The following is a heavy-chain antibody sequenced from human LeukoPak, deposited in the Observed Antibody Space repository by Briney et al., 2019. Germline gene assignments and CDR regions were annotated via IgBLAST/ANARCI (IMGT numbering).Heavy chain of an antibody. CDR1: VGTFSGHY. J-gene: IGHJ5*02. CDR3: ARGHYDRSGYYYVGNWFDP. V-gene: IGHV4-34*01. D-gene: IGHD3-22*01. CDR2: INHSGST. Sequence: SETLSLTCAVYVGTFSGHYWSWIRQPPGKGLEWIGEINHSGSTNYNPSLKSRVTMSVDTSKNQFSLKLSSVTAADTAVYYCARGHYDRSGYYYVGNWFDPWGQGTLVTVSS.